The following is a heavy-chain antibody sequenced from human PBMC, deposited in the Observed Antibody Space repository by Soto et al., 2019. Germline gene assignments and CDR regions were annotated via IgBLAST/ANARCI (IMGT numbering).Heavy chain of an antibody. V-gene: IGHV3-74*01. CDR1: GFTFSSYW. D-gene: IGHD4-17*01. CDR3: ARNRSTTTEVTNPDAFDI. J-gene: IGHJ3*02. CDR2: INSDGSST. Sequence: EVQLVESGGGLVQPGGSLRLSCAASGFTFSSYWMHWVRQAPGKGLVWVSRINSDGSSTSYADSVKGRFTISRDNAKHTLYLKRQSRRDEDTAVYYCARNRSTTTEVTNPDAFDIWGQGTVVTVSS.